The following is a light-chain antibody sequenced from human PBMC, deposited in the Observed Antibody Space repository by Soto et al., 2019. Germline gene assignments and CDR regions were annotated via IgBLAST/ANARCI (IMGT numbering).Light chain of an antibody. V-gene: IGLV2-14*01. Sequence: QSALTQPASVSGSPGQSITISCTGTSSDVGGYNYVSWYQQHPGKAPKLMIYDVSNRPSGVSNRFSGSKSGNTASLTISGLQAEDEDDYYCSSYTSSSPLGVFGPGTKLTVL. CDR2: DVS. CDR3: SSYTSSSPLGV. CDR1: SSDVGGYNY. J-gene: IGLJ1*01.